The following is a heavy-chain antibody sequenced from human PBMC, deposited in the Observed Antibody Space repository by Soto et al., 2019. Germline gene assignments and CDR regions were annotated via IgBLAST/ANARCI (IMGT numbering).Heavy chain of an antibody. J-gene: IGHJ4*02. CDR2: ISPNRCGT. Sequence: SXKVSFKASGYTXNDYYIDWVRQAPGQGLEWMGWISPNRCGTNYAKKFQVRVTITRYTSISTAYIDLSRLRSDGTAVYSCARVGVSGTFDYWGQGTLVT. D-gene: IGHD1-1*01. CDR1: GYTXNDYY. V-gene: IGHV1-2*02. CDR3: ARVGVSGTFDY.